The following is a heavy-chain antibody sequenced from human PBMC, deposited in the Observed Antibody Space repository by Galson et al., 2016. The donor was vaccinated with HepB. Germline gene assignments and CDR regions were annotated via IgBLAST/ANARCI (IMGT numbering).Heavy chain of an antibody. J-gene: IGHJ3*02. D-gene: IGHD3-22*01. V-gene: IGHV1-2*02. CDR1: GYSFTGYY. Sequence: SVKASCKASGYSFTGYYIHWVRQAPGQGLEWMGWINPNTGDTNYAQTFQGRVTMTRDTSTSPALVELSRLRSDDTAVYYCARDFYNRNGYKITGPFDIWGQGTMVTVS. CDR2: INPNTGDT. CDR3: ARDFYNRNGYKITGPFDI.